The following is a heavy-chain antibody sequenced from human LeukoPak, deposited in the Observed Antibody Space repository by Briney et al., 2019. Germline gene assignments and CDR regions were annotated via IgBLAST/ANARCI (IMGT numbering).Heavy chain of an antibody. V-gene: IGHV3-7*01. CDR2: IKEDGSQK. CDR1: GFTFNTYW. D-gene: IGHD2-21*02. CDR3: ARDGFSSAINF. J-gene: IGHJ4*02. Sequence: PGGSQRLSCAASGFTFNTYWMSWVRQTPGKGLEWVANIKEDGSQKNYVDSVRGRFTISRDNAKNSLYLQMNSLRAEDTAVYYCARDGFSSAINFWGQGTLVTVSS.